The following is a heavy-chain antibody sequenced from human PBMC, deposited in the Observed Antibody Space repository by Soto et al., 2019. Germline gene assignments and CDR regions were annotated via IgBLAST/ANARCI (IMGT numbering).Heavy chain of an antibody. D-gene: IGHD5-18*01. CDR2: FDPEDGET. CDR3: ARGTAPGTAMVTVYYYYGMDV. CDR1: GYTLTELS. Sequence: ASVKVSCKVSGYTLTELSMHWVRQAPGKGLEWMGGFDPEDGETIYAQKFQGRVTMTEDTSTDTAYMELSSLRSEDTAVYYCARGTAPGTAMVTVYYYYGMDVWGQGTTVTVSS. J-gene: IGHJ6*02. V-gene: IGHV1-24*01.